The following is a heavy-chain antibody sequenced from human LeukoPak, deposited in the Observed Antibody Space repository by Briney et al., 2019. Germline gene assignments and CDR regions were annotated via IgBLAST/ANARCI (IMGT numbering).Heavy chain of an antibody. J-gene: IGHJ6*03. V-gene: IGHV3-21*01. CDR1: GFTFSSYS. Sequence: GGSLRLSCAASGFTFSSYSMNWVRQAPGKGLEWVSSISSSSGYIYYADSVKGRFTISRDNSKNTLYLQMNSLRAEDTAVYYCARVPYYYDSSGRYCMDVWGKGTTVTVPS. D-gene: IGHD3-22*01. CDR2: ISSSSGYI. CDR3: ARVPYYYDSSGRYCMDV.